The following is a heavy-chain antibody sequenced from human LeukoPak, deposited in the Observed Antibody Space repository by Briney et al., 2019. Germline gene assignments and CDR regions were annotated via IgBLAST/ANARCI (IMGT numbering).Heavy chain of an antibody. CDR2: IYYGGST. CDR3: ARGVPEYYDFWSGYSYYFDY. D-gene: IGHD3-3*01. J-gene: IGHJ4*02. CDR1: GGSISSYY. Sequence: SETLSLTCTVSGGSISSYYWSWIRQPPGKGLEWIGYIYYGGSTNYNPSLKSRVTISVDTSKNQFSLKLTSVTAADTAVYYCARGVPEYYDFWSGYSYYFDYWGQGTLVTVSS. V-gene: IGHV4-59*01.